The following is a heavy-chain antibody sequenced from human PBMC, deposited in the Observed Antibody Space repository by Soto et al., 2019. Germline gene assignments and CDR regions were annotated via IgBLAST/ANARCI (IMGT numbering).Heavy chain of an antibody. CDR1: GGSISSSNW. V-gene: IGHV4-4*02. CDR3: ARVDTVAGTFDS. CDR2: IYHRGST. D-gene: IGHD6-19*01. Sequence: QVQLQESGPGLVKPSGTLSLTCAVSGGSISSSNWWSWVRQPPGKGLEWIGEIYHRGSTNYNPSLKSRVTISVDKAKNQFSRKRSSVTAPDTAVYYCARVDTVAGTFDSWGQGTLVTVSS. J-gene: IGHJ4*02.